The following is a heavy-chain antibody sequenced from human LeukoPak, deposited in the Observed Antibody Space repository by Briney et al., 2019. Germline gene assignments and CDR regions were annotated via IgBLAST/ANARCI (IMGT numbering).Heavy chain of an antibody. J-gene: IGHJ4*02. CDR3: ARVYGGYGVFDY. D-gene: IGHD5-12*01. Sequence: SETLSLTCTVSGGSISSGDYYWSWIRQPPGKGLEWIGYIYYSGSTYYNPSLKSRVTISVDTSKNQFSLKLSSVTAADTAVYYCARVYGGYGVFDYWGQGTLVIVSS. CDR1: GGSISSGDYY. V-gene: IGHV4-30-4*01. CDR2: IYYSGST.